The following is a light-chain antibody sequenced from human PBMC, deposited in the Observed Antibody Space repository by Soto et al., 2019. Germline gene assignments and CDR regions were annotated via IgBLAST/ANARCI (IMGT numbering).Light chain of an antibody. CDR3: QQYNNWPPM. V-gene: IGKV3-15*01. Sequence: EIVITQSPATPSVSPGDGAPLSCRASQSVGSNLAWYQQKPGQPPRLLISGASTRATGIPARFSGSGSGTEFTLTISSLQSEDFAVYYCQQYNNWPPMFGQGTKVDIK. CDR2: GAS. CDR1: QSVGSN. J-gene: IGKJ1*01.